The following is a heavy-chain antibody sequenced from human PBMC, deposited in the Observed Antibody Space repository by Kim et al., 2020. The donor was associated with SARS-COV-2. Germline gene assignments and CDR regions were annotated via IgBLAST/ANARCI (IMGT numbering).Heavy chain of an antibody. V-gene: IGHV3-74*01. CDR3: ARGDHTYYYYYGMDV. CDR2: INSDGSST. Sequence: GGSLRLSCAASGFTFSSYWMHWVRQAPGKGLVWVSRINSDGSSTSYADSVKGRFTISRDNAKNTLYLHMNSLSAEDTAVYYCARGDHTYYYYYGMDVWGQGTTVTVSS. J-gene: IGHJ6*02. CDR1: GFTFSSYW.